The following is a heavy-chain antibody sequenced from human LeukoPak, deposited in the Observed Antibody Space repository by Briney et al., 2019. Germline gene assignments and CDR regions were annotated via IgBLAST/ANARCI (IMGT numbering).Heavy chain of an antibody. CDR1: GDSVSSNSAA. V-gene: IGHV6-1*01. CDR3: ARSAYSSSWLFDY. J-gene: IGHJ4*02. Sequence: SQTLSLTCAISGDSVSSNSAAWNWIRRSPSSGLEWLVRTYYRSKWYNDYAVSVKSRITINPDTSKNQFSLQLNSVTPEDTAVYYCARSAYSSSWLFDYWGQGTLVTVSS. CDR2: TYYRSKWYN. D-gene: IGHD6-13*01.